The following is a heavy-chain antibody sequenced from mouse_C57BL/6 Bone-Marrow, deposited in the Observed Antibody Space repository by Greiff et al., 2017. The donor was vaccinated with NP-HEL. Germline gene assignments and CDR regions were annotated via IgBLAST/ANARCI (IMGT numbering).Heavy chain of an antibody. CDR3: AIDMYYYGSRRGDYSMDY. V-gene: IGHV1-69*01. CDR2: IDPSDSYT. CDR1: GYTFTSYW. Sequence: VQLQQPGAELVMPGASVKLSCKASGYTFTSYWMHWVKQRPGQGLEWIGEIDPSDSYTNYSQKFKGKSTLTVDKSSSTAYMQLSSLTSEDSAVYYCAIDMYYYGSRRGDYSMDYWGQGTSVTVSA. J-gene: IGHJ4*01. D-gene: IGHD1-1*01.